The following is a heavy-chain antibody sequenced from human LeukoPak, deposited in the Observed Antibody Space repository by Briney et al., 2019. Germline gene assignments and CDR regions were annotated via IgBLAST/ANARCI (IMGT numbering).Heavy chain of an antibody. Sequence: GGSLRLSCATSGFTFSSYWMHWVRQAPGKGLVWVSRINTDGSATSYADSVKGRFTISRDNAENTLYLQMNSLRAEETAVYYCARDLGVAALDNWGQGTLVTVSS. CDR2: INTDGSAT. V-gene: IGHV3-74*01. CDR3: ARDLGVAALDN. D-gene: IGHD6-19*01. CDR1: GFTFSSYW. J-gene: IGHJ4*02.